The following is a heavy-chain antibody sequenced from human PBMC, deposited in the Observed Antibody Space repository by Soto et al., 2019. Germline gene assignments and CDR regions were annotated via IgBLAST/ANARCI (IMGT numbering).Heavy chain of an antibody. CDR1: GFALTTYT. CDR2: INGRSNYK. V-gene: IGHV3-21*01. J-gene: IGHJ4*02. CDR3: VREDGVVGASSAFDS. Sequence: LRLSCVASGFALTTYTMNWVRQGPGTGLEWVSSINGRSNYKYYSDSVKGRFTVSRDNAQNSLFLQMSRLGPEDTAVYYCVREDGVVGASSAFDSWGQGTLVTVSS. D-gene: IGHD1-26*01.